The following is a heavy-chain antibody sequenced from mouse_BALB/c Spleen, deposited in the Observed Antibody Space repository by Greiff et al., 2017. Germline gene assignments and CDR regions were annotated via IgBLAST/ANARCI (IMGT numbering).Heavy chain of an antibody. J-gene: IGHJ3*01. CDR2: ISSGGST. D-gene: IGHD1-1*01. CDR1: GFTFSSYA. Sequence: EVQVVESGGGLVKPGGSLKLSCAASGFTFSSYAMSWVRQTPEKRLEWVASISSGGSTYYPDSVKGRFTISRDNARNILYLQMSSLRSEDTAMYYCARDYYGRRAWFAYWGQGTLVTVSA. CDR3: ARDYYGRRAWFAY. V-gene: IGHV5-6-5*01.